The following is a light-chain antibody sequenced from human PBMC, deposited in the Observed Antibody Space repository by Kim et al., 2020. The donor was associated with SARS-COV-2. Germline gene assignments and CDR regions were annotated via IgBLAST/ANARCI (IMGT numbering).Light chain of an antibody. CDR3: HQYNYWPT. V-gene: IGKV3-15*01. J-gene: IGKJ5*01. CDR2: GAS. Sequence: SVAPGERDTLSCRASQSVSSNLAWYQQKHGQAPRLLIYGASTRATGIPARYSGSGSGTEFTLTISSLQSEDFAVYYCHQYNYWPTFGQGTRLEIK. CDR1: QSVSSN.